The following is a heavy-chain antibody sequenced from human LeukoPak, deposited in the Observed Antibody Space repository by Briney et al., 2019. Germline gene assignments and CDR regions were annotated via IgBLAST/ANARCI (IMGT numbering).Heavy chain of an antibody. V-gene: IGHV5-51*01. CDR2: IYPGDSDT. D-gene: IGHD2-15*01. J-gene: IGHJ4*02. Sequence: GESLKISXKGSGYSFTSYWIGWVRQKPGKGLEWMGIIYPGDSDTRYSPSFQGQVTISADKSISTAYLQWSSLKASDTAMYYCARNNCSGGSCYWAPFDYWGQGTLVTVSS. CDR3: ARNNCSGGSCYWAPFDY. CDR1: GYSFTSYW.